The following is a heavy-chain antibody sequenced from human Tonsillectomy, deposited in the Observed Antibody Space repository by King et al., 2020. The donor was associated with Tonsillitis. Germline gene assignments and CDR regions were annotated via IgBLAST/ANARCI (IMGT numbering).Heavy chain of an antibody. CDR2: IYYSGST. Sequence: VQLQESGPGLVKPSETLSLTCTVSGGSISSYYWSWIRQPPGKGLEWIGYIYYSGSTNYNPSLKSRVTISVDTSKNQFSLKLSSVTAADTAVYYCARPGGLFGYWYFDLWGRGTLVTVSS. CDR3: ARPGGLFGYWYFDL. J-gene: IGHJ2*01. CDR1: GGSISSYY. D-gene: IGHD3-10*02. V-gene: IGHV4-59*08.